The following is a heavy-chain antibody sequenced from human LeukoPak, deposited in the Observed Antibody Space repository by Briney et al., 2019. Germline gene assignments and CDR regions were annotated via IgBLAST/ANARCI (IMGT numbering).Heavy chain of an antibody. V-gene: IGHV1-8*01. D-gene: IGHD5-24*01. CDR2: INPNSCNT. CDR3: ARGVRSRDGYQAYYFDY. CDR1: GYTFTSYD. J-gene: IGHJ4*02. Sequence: ASVKVSCKSSGYTFTSYDIHGVRQATGQGLEWMGWINPNSCNTGHAQKFHGRVTMTRNTSISTAYMELSSMRSEDTAVYYCARGVRSRDGYQAYYFDYWGQGTLDTVSS.